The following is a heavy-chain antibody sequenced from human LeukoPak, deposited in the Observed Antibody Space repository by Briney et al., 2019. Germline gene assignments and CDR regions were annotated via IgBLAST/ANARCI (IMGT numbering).Heavy chain of an antibody. CDR3: ARSRLRTAYGSGSPSGEFQH. J-gene: IGHJ1*01. D-gene: IGHD3-10*01. CDR2: INPNGGGT. CDR1: GYTFTSYG. V-gene: IGHV1-2*04. Sequence: AASVKVSCKASGYTFTSYGISWVRQAPGQGLEWMGWINPNGGGTNYAQKFQGWVTMTRDTSISTAYMELSRLRSDDTAVYYCARSRLRTAYGSGSPSGEFQHWGQGTLVTVSS.